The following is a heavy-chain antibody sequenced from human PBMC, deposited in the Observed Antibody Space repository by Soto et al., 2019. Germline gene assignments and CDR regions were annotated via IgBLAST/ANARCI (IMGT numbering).Heavy chain of an antibody. D-gene: IGHD3-22*01. CDR2: ISHGGST. Sequence: SETLSLTCAVSGYSISSGYYWGWLRQPPGKGLEWIGSISHGGSTYYNPSLNSRVTLSIDVTNNHVSLILNSVTAADTAVYYCARVGPWVPYYYDSSPYTFEYWFDVWGQGTLVTVSS. CDR1: GYSISSGYY. V-gene: IGHV4-38-2*01. CDR3: ARVGPWVPYYYDSSPYTFEYWFDV. J-gene: IGHJ5*02.